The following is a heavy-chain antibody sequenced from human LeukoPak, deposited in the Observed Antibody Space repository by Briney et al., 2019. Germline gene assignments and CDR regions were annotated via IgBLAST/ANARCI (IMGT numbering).Heavy chain of an antibody. V-gene: IGHV4-61*02. D-gene: IGHD6-19*01. CDR2: IYTSGST. J-gene: IGHJ5*02. CDR3: ARDRHSSGWYLLSGWFDP. CDR1: GGSISSGGYY. Sequence: PSQTLSLTCTVSGGSISSGGYYWSWIRQPAGKGLEWIGRIYTSGSTNYNPSLKSRVTMSVDTSKNQFSLKLSSVTAADTAVYYCARDRHSSGWYLLSGWFDPWGQGTLVTVSS.